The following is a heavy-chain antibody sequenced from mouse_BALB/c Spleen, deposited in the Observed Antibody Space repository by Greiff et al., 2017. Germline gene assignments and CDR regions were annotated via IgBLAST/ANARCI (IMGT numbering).Heavy chain of an antibody. CDR2: IDPANGNT. CDR1: GFNIKDTY. CDR3: ARGYGYYAMDY. D-gene: IGHD1-2*01. J-gene: IGHJ4*01. V-gene: IGHV14-3*02. Sequence: VQLQQSGAELVKPGASVKLSCTASGFNIKDTYMHWVKQRPEQGLEWIGRIDPANGNTKYDPKFQGKATITADTTSNTAYLQLSSLTSEATAVYYCARGYGYYAMDYWGQGTSVTVSS.